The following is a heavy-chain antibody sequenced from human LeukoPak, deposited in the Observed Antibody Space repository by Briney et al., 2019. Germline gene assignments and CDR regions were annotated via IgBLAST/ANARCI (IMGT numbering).Heavy chain of an antibody. Sequence: ESLKISCKGSGYSFTSYWIGWVRQMPGKGLEWMGIIYPGDSDTRYSPSFQGQVTISADKSISTAYLQWSSLKASDTAMYYCARHVVPAAMGVNWFDPWGQGTLVTVSS. CDR2: IYPGDSDT. V-gene: IGHV5-51*01. CDR1: GYSFTSYW. D-gene: IGHD2-2*01. J-gene: IGHJ5*02. CDR3: ARHVVPAAMGVNWFDP.